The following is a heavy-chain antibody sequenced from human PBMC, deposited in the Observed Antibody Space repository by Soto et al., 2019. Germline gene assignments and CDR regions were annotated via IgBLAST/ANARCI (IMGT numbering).Heavy chain of an antibody. CDR1: GYSFTDYH. CDR2: INPKSVGK. Sequence: QVQLVQSGAEVKKPGASVKVSCKASGYSFTDYHIHWVRQAPGQGLEWLGRINPKSVGKSTAQKFQGWVTMTTDPSISTDSMELTRLTSDDTAIYYCARGDSTDCSNGVCSFFYNHDMDVWGQGTTVTVSS. CDR3: ARGDSTDCSNGVCSFFYNHDMDV. J-gene: IGHJ6*02. D-gene: IGHD2-8*01. V-gene: IGHV1-2*04.